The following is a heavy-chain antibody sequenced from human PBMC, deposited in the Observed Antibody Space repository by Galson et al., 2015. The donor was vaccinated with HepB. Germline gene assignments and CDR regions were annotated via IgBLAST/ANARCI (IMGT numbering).Heavy chain of an antibody. V-gene: IGHV1-18*01. D-gene: IGHD3-3*01. CDR3: ARDDRVGAASYFDY. CDR2: ISAYNGNT. Sequence: SVKVSCKASGYTFTSYGISWVRQAPGQGLEWMGWISAYNGNTNYAQRLQGRVTMTTDTSTSTAYMELRSLRSDDTAVYYCARDDRVGAASYFDYWGQGTLVTVSS. J-gene: IGHJ4*02. CDR1: GYTFTSYG.